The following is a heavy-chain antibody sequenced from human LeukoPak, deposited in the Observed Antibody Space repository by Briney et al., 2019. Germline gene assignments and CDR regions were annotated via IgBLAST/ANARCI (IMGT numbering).Heavy chain of an antibody. J-gene: IGHJ4*02. CDR2: ISGYNGNT. Sequence: ASVKVSCKASGYTFTSYGYSWVRQAPGQGLEWIGWISGYNGNTNYAQRLKGRVTMTTDTSTSTAYMELRSLRSDDTAVYYCARDHTAANFDYWGQGTLVTVSS. CDR3: ARDHTAANFDY. CDR1: GYTFTSYG. V-gene: IGHV1-18*01. D-gene: IGHD2-21*02.